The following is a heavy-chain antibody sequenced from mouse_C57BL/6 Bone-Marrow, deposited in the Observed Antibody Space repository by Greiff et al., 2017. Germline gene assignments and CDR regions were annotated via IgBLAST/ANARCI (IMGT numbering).Heavy chain of an antibody. CDR3: ARRTLRGYFDY. CDR1: GYTFTSYW. D-gene: IGHD2-12*01. CDR2: IDPSDSET. J-gene: IGHJ2*01. V-gene: IGHV1-52*01. Sequence: QVQLKQPGAELVRPGSSVKLSCKASGYTFTSYWMHWVKQRPIQGLEWIGNIDPSDSETHYNQKFKDKATLTVDKSSSTAYMQLSSLTSEDSAVYYCARRTLRGYFDYWGQGTTLTVSS.